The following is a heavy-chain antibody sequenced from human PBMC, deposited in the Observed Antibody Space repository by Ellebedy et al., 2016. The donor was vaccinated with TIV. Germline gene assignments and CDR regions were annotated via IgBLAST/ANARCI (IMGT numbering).Heavy chain of an antibody. CDR3: AMHFSSWYVY. V-gene: IGHV4-59*01. CDR1: GGSISSYY. Sequence: SETLSLXXTVSGGSISSYYWSWIRQPPGKGLEWIGYIYYSGSTNYNPSLKSRVTISVDTSKNQFSLKLSSVTAADTAVYYCAMHFSSWYVYWGQGTLVTVSS. D-gene: IGHD6-13*01. CDR2: IYYSGST. J-gene: IGHJ4*02.